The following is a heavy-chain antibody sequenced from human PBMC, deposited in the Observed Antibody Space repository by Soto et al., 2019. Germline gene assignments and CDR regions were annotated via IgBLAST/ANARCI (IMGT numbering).Heavy chain of an antibody. Sequence: EVQLLESGGGLVQPGGSLRLSCAASGFTFRSDGMSWVRQAPGKVLEWVSGISGSGGSTYYADSVKGWFTISRDNSKNTLYLQMNSLRAEDTAVYYCAKESGGIGGSFDYWGQGTLVTVSS. J-gene: IGHJ4*02. CDR3: AKESGGIGGSFDY. CDR2: ISGSGGST. V-gene: IGHV3-23*01. D-gene: IGHD2-15*01. CDR1: GFTFRSDG.